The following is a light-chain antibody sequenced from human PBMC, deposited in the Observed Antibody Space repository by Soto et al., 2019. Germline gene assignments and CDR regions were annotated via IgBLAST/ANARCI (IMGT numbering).Light chain of an antibody. CDR3: QQSYSSPPT. CDR2: KAS. V-gene: IGKV1-5*03. J-gene: IGKJ1*01. Sequence: DIQMTQSPSTVSASVGDRVTITCRASQSISSWLAWYQQKPGKAPKLLIYKASSLESGVPSRFSGSGSGTEFTLTISSLQPEDFATYYCQQSYSSPPTFGQGTKVAIK. CDR1: QSISSW.